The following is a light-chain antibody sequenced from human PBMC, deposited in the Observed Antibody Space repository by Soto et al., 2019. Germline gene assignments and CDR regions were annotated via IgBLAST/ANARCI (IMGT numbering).Light chain of an antibody. V-gene: IGKV1-39*01. CDR1: QSISSY. Sequence: DIQMTQSPSSLSASVGDRVTITCRASQSISSYLNWYQQKPGKAPKLLIYAASSLQSGVPSRFSGSGSGTDFTLTISSLQHDDFATYYCQQSYSTHTFGGGTKVEIK. CDR2: AAS. CDR3: QQSYSTHT. J-gene: IGKJ4*01.